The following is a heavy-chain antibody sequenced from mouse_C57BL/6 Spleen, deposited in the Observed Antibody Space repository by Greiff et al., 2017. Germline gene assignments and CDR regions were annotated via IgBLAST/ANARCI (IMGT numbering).Heavy chain of an antibody. Sequence: VQLQESGPELVKPGASVKLSCKASGYTFTSYDINWVKQRPGQGLEWIGWIYPRDGSTKYNEKFKGKATLTVDTSSSTAYMELHSLTSEDSAVYFCARSMGYYGSSSFAYWGQGTLVTVSA. CDR2: IYPRDGST. V-gene: IGHV1-85*01. CDR1: GYTFTSYD. D-gene: IGHD1-1*01. CDR3: ARSMGYYGSSSFAY. J-gene: IGHJ3*01.